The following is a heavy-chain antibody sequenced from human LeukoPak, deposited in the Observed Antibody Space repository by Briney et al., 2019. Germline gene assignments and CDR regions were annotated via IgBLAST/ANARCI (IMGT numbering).Heavy chain of an antibody. Sequence: GGSLRLSCAASGFTFSSYWMSWVRQAPGKGLEWVSNIKQDGSEKYYVASVKGRFTISRDNAENSLYLQMDSLGAEDTAVYYCARGEYYGSGTREFDYWGQGTLVTVSS. D-gene: IGHD3-10*01. J-gene: IGHJ4*02. V-gene: IGHV3-7*03. CDR1: GFTFSSYW. CDR2: IKQDGSEK. CDR3: ARGEYYGSGTREFDY.